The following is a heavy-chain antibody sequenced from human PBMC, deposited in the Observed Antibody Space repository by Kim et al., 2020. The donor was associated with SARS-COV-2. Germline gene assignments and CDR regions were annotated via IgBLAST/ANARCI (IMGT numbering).Heavy chain of an antibody. V-gene: IGHV1-24*01. CDR1: GYTLTELS. D-gene: IGHD4-4*01. CDR3: ATGLQFYYYYGMDV. J-gene: IGHJ6*02. Sequence: ASVKVSCKVSGYTLTELSMHWVRQAPGKGLEWMGGFDPEDGETIYAQKFQGRVTMTEDTSTDTAYMELSSLRSEDTAVYYCATGLQFYYYYGMDVWGQGTTVTVSS. CDR2: FDPEDGET.